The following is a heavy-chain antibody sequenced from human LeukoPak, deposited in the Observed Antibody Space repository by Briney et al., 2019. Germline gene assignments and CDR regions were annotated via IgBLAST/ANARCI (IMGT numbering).Heavy chain of an antibody. Sequence: SETLSLTCAVSGGSISSGGYSWSWIRQPPGKGLEWIGYIYHSGSTYYNPSLKSRVTISVDRSKNQFSLKLSSVTAADTGVYYCARVFGELFNDAFDIWGQGTMVTVSS. CDR1: GGSISSGGYS. CDR3: ARVFGELFNDAFDI. J-gene: IGHJ3*02. D-gene: IGHD3-10*02. V-gene: IGHV4-30-2*01. CDR2: IYHSGST.